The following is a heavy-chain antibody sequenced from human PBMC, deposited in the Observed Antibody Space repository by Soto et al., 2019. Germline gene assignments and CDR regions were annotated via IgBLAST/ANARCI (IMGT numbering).Heavy chain of an antibody. J-gene: IGHJ6*02. V-gene: IGHV5-51*01. CDR3: TRPGFSSSWYRMDV. CDR2: IYPDDSDT. D-gene: IGHD6-13*01. CDR1: GYKFTSYW. Sequence: GESLKISCKGSGYKFTSYWIGWVRQTPGKGLEWMGVIYPDDSDTTYSPSFQGQVTISADKSISTAYLQWESLKASDTAMYYCTRPGFSSSWYRMDVWGQGTTVTVSS.